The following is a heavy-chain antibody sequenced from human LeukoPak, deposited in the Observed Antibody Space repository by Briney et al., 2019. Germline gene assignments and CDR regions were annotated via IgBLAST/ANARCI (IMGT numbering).Heavy chain of an antibody. D-gene: IGHD3-22*01. J-gene: IGHJ4*02. CDR3: AKDKYYYDSSGFDY. CDR2: ISYDGSNK. CDR1: GFTFSIYG. V-gene: IGHV3-30*18. Sequence: GGSLRLSCAAYGFTFSIYGMHWVRQAPGKGLEWVAVISYDGSNKYYADSVKGRFTISRDNSKNTLYLQMNSLRAEDTAVYYCAKDKYYYDSSGFDYWGQGTLVTVSS.